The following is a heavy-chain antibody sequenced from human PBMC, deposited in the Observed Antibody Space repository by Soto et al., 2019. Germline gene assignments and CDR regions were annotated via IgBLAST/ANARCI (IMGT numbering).Heavy chain of an antibody. Sequence: QVQLVQSGAEVKKPGASVKVSCKASGYTFTSYAMHWVRQAPGQRHEWMGWINAGNGNTKYSQKFQGRVTITRDTSASTAYMELSSLRSEDTAVYYCARLRGSGWYIDWFDPWGQGTLVTVSS. J-gene: IGHJ5*02. CDR3: ARLRGSGWYIDWFDP. V-gene: IGHV1-3*01. CDR1: GYTFTSYA. CDR2: INAGNGNT. D-gene: IGHD6-19*01.